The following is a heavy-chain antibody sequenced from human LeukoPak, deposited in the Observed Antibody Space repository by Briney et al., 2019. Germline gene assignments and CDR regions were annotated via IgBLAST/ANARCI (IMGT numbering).Heavy chain of an antibody. D-gene: IGHD3-22*01. CDR1: GFSPSNTEVG. V-gene: IGHV2-5*02. Sequence: SGPTLVKPPDTFTMTGSFSGFSPSNTEVGVGWIRQPPGKALEWLALIYWDDDKRFSRSLKSRLTITKDTAKNQVVLTLSNMDPVITGTYPCARTRSSGDYDSFDVWGQGTVVTVSS. CDR2: IYWDDDK. J-gene: IGHJ3*01. CDR3: ARTRSSGDYDSFDV.